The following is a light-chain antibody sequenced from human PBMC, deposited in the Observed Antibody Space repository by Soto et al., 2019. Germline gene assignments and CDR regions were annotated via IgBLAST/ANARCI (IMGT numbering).Light chain of an antibody. J-gene: IGKJ4*01. CDR1: QSVSSN. Sequence: EIVMTHSPATLSVSPWEIATLSCRASQSVSSNLAWYQQKPGQAPRLLIFASTGRPTVIPDRFTGSGSGTDFTLTISRLEPEDFAMYFCQNYGSSPLTFGGGTKVDIK. CDR3: QNYGSSPLT. CDR2: AST. V-gene: IGKV3-20*01.